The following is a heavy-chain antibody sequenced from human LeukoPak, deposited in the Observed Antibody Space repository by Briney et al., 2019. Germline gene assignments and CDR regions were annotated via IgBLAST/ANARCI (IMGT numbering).Heavy chain of an antibody. V-gene: IGHV3-11*06. J-gene: IGHJ4*02. CDR3: ARFLWSSSYFDY. Sequence: GRSLRLSCAASGFTFSDYYMSWIRQAPGKGLEWVSYISSSSSYTNYADSVKGRFTISRDNAKNSLYLQMNSLRAEDTAVYYCARFLWSSSYFDYWGQGTLVTVSS. D-gene: IGHD6-6*01. CDR1: GFTFSDYY. CDR2: ISSSSSYT.